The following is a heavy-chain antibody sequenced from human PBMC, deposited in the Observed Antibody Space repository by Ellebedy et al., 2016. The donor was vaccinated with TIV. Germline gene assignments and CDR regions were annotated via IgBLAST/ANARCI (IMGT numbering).Heavy chain of an antibody. D-gene: IGHD4-17*01. V-gene: IGHV1-46*01. Sequence: ASVKVSCKTSAYAFTKYYFHWIRQAPGRGLEWMGVLNARVGCTTYAQSLQGSVSMNADTSARTIYMELIGLRLEDTAVYYCASVPSAGADFWGQGTLVTVSS. CDR3: ASVPSAGADF. J-gene: IGHJ4*02. CDR1: AYAFTKYY. CDR2: LNARVGCT.